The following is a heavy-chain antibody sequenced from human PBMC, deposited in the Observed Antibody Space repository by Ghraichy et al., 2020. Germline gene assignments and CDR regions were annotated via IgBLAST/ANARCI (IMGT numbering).Heavy chain of an antibody. J-gene: IGHJ6*02. CDR3: ASGYGDPRRYYYYGMDV. Sequence: SETLSLTCAVSGGSISSGGYSWSWIRQPPGKGLEWIGYIYHSGSTYYNPSLKSRVTISVDRSKNQFSLKLSSVTAADTAVYYCASGYGDPRRYYYYGMDVWGQGTTVTVSS. D-gene: IGHD4-17*01. CDR1: GGSISSGGYS. V-gene: IGHV4-30-2*01. CDR2: IYHSGST.